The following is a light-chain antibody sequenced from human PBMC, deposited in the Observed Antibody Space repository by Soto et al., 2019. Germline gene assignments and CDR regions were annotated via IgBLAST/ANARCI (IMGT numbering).Light chain of an antibody. CDR1: RDIDKL. J-gene: IGKJ5*01. Sequence: DIQMTQSPSSLSASVGDRVTITCQASRDIDKLLNWYQQKPGKAPKLLIDDASNLATGVPSRFSGSGSGTHFTFTISSLQPEDVATYYCQQYYDLPITCGQGTRLQIK. CDR2: DAS. CDR3: QQYYDLPIT. V-gene: IGKV1-33*01.